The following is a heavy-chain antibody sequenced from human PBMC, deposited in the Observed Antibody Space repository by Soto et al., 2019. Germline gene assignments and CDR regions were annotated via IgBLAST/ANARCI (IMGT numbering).Heavy chain of an antibody. CDR2: IYYSGST. J-gene: IGHJ4*02. CDR1: GGSISSGGYY. D-gene: IGHD3-10*01. Sequence: SETLSLTCTFSGGSISSGGYYWSWIRQHPGKGLEWIGYIYYSGSTYYNPSLKSRVTISVDTSKNQFSLKLSSVTAADTAVYYCARVRRITMVRGVIMTLFDYWGQGTLVTVSS. CDR3: ARVRRITMVRGVIMTLFDY. V-gene: IGHV4-31*03.